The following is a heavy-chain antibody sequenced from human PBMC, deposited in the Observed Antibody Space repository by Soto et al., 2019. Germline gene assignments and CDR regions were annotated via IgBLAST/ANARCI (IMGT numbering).Heavy chain of an antibody. Sequence: QVQLQQWGAGLVKPSETLSLSCAVYGQSFSGHCWAWIRQPPGKGLEWIGEINESGSTYYNPSLKSRVTISTDTSKNQFPLKLSSVSAADTAAYFCARGSGIVALPGELEDVNYDYWGQGTLVNVSS. CDR1: GQSFSGHC. CDR3: ARGSGIVALPGELEDVNYDY. D-gene: IGHD1-1*01. V-gene: IGHV4-34*01. CDR2: INESGST. J-gene: IGHJ4*02.